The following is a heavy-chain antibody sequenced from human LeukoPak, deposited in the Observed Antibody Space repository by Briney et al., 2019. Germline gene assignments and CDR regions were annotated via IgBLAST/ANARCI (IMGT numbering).Heavy chain of an antibody. D-gene: IGHD3-3*01. Sequence: SETLSLTCTVSGGSISSSSYYWGWIRQPPGKGLEWIGSIYYSGSTYYNPSLKSRVTISVDTSKNQFSLKLSSVTAADTAVYYCAREGDFWSGYYSCSYWGQGTLVTVSS. CDR2: IYYSGST. CDR3: AREGDFWSGYYSCSY. V-gene: IGHV4-39*07. CDR1: GGSISSSSYY. J-gene: IGHJ4*02.